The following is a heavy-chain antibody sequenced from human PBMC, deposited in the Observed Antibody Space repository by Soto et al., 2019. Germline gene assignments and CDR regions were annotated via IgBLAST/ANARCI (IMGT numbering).Heavy chain of an antibody. D-gene: IGHD1-26*01. CDR3: ARRGSGSYYDY. CDR2: ISGSGGST. J-gene: IGHJ4*02. CDR1: GFTFSSYA. Sequence: EVQLLESGGGLVQPGGSLSLSCAASGFTFSSYAMRWVRQAPVKGLEWVSAISGSGGSTYYADSVKGRFTISRDNSKNTLYLQMNSLRAEDTAGYYCARRGSGSYYDYWGQGTLVTVSS. V-gene: IGHV3-23*01.